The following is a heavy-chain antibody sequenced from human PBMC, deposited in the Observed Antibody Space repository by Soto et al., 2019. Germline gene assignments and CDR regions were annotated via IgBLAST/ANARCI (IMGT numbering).Heavy chain of an antibody. CDR3: ARERRYNWFDP. V-gene: IGHV4-61*01. J-gene: IGHJ5*02. CDR2: IYYSGST. Sequence: SETLSLTCTVSGGSVSRGSYYWSWIRQPPGKGLEWIGYIYYSGSTNYNPSLKSRVTISVDTSKNQFSLKLSSVTAADTAVYYCARERRYNWFDPWGQGTLVTVSS. CDR1: GGSVSRGSYY.